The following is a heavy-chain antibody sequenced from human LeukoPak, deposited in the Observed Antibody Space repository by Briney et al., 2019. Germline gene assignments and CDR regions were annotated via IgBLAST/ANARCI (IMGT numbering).Heavy chain of an antibody. CDR1: GFTFSSFG. J-gene: IGHJ4*02. CDR3: AKDWGTTGTTGWLFDY. V-gene: IGHV3-33*06. CDR2: IWYDGSDK. D-gene: IGHD1-1*01. Sequence: GGSLRLSCGASGFTFSSFGMHWLRQAPGKGLEWVAIIWYDGSDKYYSDSVKGRITISRDNSKNTPYLQNNSLKTEDTAVYYCAKDWGTTGTTGWLFDYWGQGTLVTVSS.